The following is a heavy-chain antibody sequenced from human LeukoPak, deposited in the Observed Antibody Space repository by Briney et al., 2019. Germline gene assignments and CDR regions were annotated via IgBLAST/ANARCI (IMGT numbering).Heavy chain of an antibody. CDR2: IWYDGSNI. J-gene: IGHJ6*02. CDR3: ARASDGSVFGMDV. Sequence: GGSLRLSCAAAGFFFRNYAMQWVRQAPGKGLEWVAVIWYDGSNIYYSDSVKGRLTISRDNSKNTLFLQMNSLRAEDTAVYYCARASDGSVFGMDVWGQGTTVTVSS. D-gene: IGHD5-24*01. CDR1: GFFFRNYA. V-gene: IGHV3-33*01.